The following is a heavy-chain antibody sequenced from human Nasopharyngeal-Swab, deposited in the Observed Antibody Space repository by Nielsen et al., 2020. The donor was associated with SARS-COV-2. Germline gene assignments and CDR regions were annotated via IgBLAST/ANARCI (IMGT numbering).Heavy chain of an antibody. J-gene: IGHJ3*02. D-gene: IGHD2-2*02. Sequence: SETLSLTCTVSGGSVSSGSYYWSWIRQPPGKGLEWIGYIYYSGSTNYNPSLKSRVTISVDTSKNQFSLKLSSVTAADTAVYYCARDSSRYCSSTSCYNDAFDIWGQGTMVTVSS. CDR3: ARDSSRYCSSTSCYNDAFDI. V-gene: IGHV4-61*01. CDR2: IYYSGST. CDR1: GGSVSSGSYY.